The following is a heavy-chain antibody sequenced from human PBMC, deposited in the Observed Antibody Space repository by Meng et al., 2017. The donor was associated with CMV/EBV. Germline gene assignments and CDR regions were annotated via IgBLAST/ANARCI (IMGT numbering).Heavy chain of an antibody. CDR2: ISYDGSNK. Sequence: TFSSYAMHWVRQAPGKGLEWVAVISYDGSNKYYADSVKGRFTISRDNSKNTLYLQMNSLRAEDTAVYYCARDLLKGGIAARPAGMGYWGQGTLVTVSS. D-gene: IGHD6-6*01. J-gene: IGHJ4*02. CDR3: ARDLLKGGIAARPAGMGY. CDR1: TFSSYA. V-gene: IGHV3-30-3*01.